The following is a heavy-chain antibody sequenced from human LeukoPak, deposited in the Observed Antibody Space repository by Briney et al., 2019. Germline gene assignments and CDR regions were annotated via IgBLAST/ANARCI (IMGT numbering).Heavy chain of an antibody. D-gene: IGHD3-22*01. CDR1: GCTFTGYF. Sequence: ASVKVSCKASGCTFTGYFMHWVRQAPGQGLEWMGWINPNSGGTNYAQKFQGRVTMTRDTSISTAYMELSRLRSDDTAVYYCARAGLYYDSSGYYSGWFDPWGQGTLVTVSS. J-gene: IGHJ5*02. CDR3: ARAGLYYDSSGYYSGWFDP. CDR2: INPNSGGT. V-gene: IGHV1-2*02.